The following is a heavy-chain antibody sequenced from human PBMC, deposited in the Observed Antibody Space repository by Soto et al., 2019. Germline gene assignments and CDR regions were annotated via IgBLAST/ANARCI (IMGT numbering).Heavy chain of an antibody. V-gene: IGHV3-48*03. D-gene: IGHD3-22*01. Sequence: QPGGSLRLSCAASGFTFSSYEMSWVRQAPGKGLEWVSYISTSGSTIYYADSVKGRFTISRDNAKNSLYLQMDSLRAEDTAVYYCARDTRRMIAELHLDYWGQGTLVTVSS. CDR2: ISTSGSTI. CDR1: GFTFSSYE. J-gene: IGHJ4*02. CDR3: ARDTRRMIAELHLDY.